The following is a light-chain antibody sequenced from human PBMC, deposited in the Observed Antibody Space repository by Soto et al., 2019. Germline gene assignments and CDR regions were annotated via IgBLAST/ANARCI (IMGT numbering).Light chain of an antibody. CDR3: QQSYSTPRT. Sequence: DIQMTQSPSSLSASVGDRVTITCRASQSISSYLNWYQQKPGKAPKLLIYAASSLQSGVPSRFSGSGSGTDFRLTISSLQPEDFATYYCQQSYSTPRTFGQGTKLEIK. V-gene: IGKV1-39*01. CDR2: AAS. J-gene: IGKJ2*01. CDR1: QSISSY.